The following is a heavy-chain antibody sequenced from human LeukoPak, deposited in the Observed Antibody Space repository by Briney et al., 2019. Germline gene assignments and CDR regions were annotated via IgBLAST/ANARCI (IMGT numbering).Heavy chain of an antibody. D-gene: IGHD6-19*01. CDR1: GGSISSGSYY. CDR2: IYASGIT. CDR3: ARTDSGWYDRDYYYMDV. Sequence: SETLSLTCTVSGGSISSGSYYWNWIRQPAGKGLEWIGRIYASGITNYHPSLKSRVAISVDTSKNQFSLRLSSVTAADTAVYYCARTDSGWYDRDYYYMDVWGKGTTVTISS. V-gene: IGHV4-61*02. J-gene: IGHJ6*03.